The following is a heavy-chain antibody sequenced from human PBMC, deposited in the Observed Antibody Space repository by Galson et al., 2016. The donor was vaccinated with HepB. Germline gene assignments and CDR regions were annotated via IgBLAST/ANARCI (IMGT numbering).Heavy chain of an antibody. D-gene: IGHD2-15*01. CDR2: MSHSGIT. V-gene: IGHV4-34*01. J-gene: IGHJ3*01. CDR3: ASLIGYCSGGSCYFP. Sequence: SETLSLTCAVYGVSFSTYYWIWIRQPPGKGLEWIGEMSHSGITNYNPSLKSRLTISVDTSKNQFSLRLSSVTAADTAVYYCASLIGYCSGGSCYFPWGQGTMVTASS. CDR1: GVSFSTYY.